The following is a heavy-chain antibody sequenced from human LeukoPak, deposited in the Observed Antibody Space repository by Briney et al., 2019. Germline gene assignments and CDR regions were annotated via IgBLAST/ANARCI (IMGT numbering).Heavy chain of an antibody. D-gene: IGHD6-13*01. J-gene: IGHJ4*02. CDR3: ARESQYSSSWSRENFRFDY. V-gene: IGHV1-69*01. Sequence: GSSVTVSCKASGGTFSSYAISWVRQAPGQGLEWMGEIIPIFGTANYAQKFQGRVTITADESTSTAYMELSSLRSEDTAVYYCARESQYSSSWSRENFRFDYWGQGTLVTVSS. CDR1: GGTFSSYA. CDR2: IIPIFGTA.